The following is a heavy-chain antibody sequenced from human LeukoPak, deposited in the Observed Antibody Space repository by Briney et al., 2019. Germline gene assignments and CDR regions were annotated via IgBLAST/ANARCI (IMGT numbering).Heavy chain of an antibody. V-gene: IGHV3-7*01. J-gene: IGHJ4*02. CDR2: INQNGGEK. CDR1: GFIFSSYW. CDR3: ARYRHLGY. Sequence: GGSLRLSCAASGFIFSSYWMHWVRQAPGKGLEWVANINQNGGEKYYVDSVKGRFTISRDNGKNSLYLQMNSLRAEDTAVYYCARYRHLGYWGQGTLVTVSS.